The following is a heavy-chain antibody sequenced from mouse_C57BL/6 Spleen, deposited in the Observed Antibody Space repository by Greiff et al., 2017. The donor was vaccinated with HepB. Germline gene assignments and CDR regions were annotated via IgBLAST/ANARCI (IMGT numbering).Heavy chain of an antibody. CDR3: ARVEPTTVVPFDY. J-gene: IGHJ2*01. CDR1: GYTFTGYW. Sequence: VQLQQSGAELMKPGASVKLSCKATGYTFTGYWIEWVKQRPGHGLEWIGEILPGSGSTNYNEKFKGKATFTADKSSNTAYMQLSSLTTEDSAFYYCARVEPTTVVPFDYWGQGTTLTVSS. CDR2: ILPGSGST. V-gene: IGHV1-9*01. D-gene: IGHD1-1*01.